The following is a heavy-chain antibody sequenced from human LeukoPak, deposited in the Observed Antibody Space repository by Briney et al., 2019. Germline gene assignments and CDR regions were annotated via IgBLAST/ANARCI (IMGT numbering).Heavy chain of an antibody. CDR2: INFRGTT. D-gene: IGHD6-6*01. CDR1: GDSISSSSNY. J-gene: IGHJ5*02. CDR3: ARHFQQLVRDWFDP. V-gene: IGHV4-39*01. Sequence: PSETLSLTCSVAGDSISSSSNYWGWIRQPPGKGLEWIGSINFRGTTHYNPSLKSRVTMSVDTSKNQFSLKVNSVTAADTAVFYCARHFQQLVRDWFDPWGQGTLVTVSA.